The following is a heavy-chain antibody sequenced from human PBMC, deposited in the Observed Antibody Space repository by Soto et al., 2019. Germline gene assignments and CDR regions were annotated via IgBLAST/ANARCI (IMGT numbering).Heavy chain of an antibody. V-gene: IGHV6-1*01. CDR2: TYYRSKWYN. D-gene: IGHD5-12*01. Sequence: PSQTLSLTCAISGDSVSSNSAAWNWIRQSPSRGLEWLGRTYYRSKWYNDYAVSVKSRITINPDTSKNQFSLQLNSVTPEVTAVYYCARDMGTISLYYYYGMDVWGQGTTVTVSS. CDR3: ARDMGTISLYYYYGMDV. J-gene: IGHJ6*02. CDR1: GDSVSSNSAA.